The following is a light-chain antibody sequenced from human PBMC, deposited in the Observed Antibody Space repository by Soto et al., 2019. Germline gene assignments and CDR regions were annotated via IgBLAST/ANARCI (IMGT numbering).Light chain of an antibody. J-gene: IGKJ1*01. V-gene: IGKV3-20*01. CDR3: QQYGRSPT. Sequence: IVLPQSPDTLSLSPGESSTLSCRASQSVSSNYLAWYQQKLGQAPRLLIYDASRRATGIPDRFSGSGSGTDFTLTISRLEPEDFVVYYRQQYGRSPTVGQGNKVDIK. CDR1: QSVSSNY. CDR2: DAS.